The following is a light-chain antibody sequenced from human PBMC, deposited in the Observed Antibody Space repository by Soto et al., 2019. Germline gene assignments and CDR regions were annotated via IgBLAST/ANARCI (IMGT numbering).Light chain of an antibody. CDR3: CSYAGSSTWV. CDR2: EGS. V-gene: IGLV2-23*01. J-gene: IGLJ2*01. CDR1: FGSYNL. Sequence: QSALTQPASVSGSPGQSITISCTGFGSYNLVSWYEHHPGKAPKLMIYEGSKRPSGVSNRFSGSKSGNTASLTISGLQAEDEADYYCCSYAGSSTWVFGGGTKLTVL.